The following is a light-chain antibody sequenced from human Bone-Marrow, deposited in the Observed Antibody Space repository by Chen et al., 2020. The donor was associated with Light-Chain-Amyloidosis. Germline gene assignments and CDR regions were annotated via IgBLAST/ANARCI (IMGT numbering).Light chain of an antibody. Sequence: QSALTHPASVSGSPGQSITISCTGTNSDVGGDNHVSWYQQHPDKAPKLMIYEVTNRPSWVPDRCSGSKSDNTASLTISGLQTEDEADYFCSSYTITNTLVFGSGTRVTVL. J-gene: IGLJ1*01. CDR2: EVT. CDR3: SSYTITNTLV. CDR1: NSDVGGDNH. V-gene: IGLV2-14*01.